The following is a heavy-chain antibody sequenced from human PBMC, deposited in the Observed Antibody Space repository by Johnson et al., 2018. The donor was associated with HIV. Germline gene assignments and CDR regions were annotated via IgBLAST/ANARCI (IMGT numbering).Heavy chain of an antibody. D-gene: IGHD6-19*01. J-gene: IGHJ3*02. CDR3: ARESPQQWLVRRGAFDI. CDR2: ISSSGSTI. CDR1: GFSFSDYY. Sequence: QVQLVESGGGLVKPGGSLRLSCAASGFSFSDYYMNWIRQAPGKGLEWVSYISSSGSTIYYADSVKGRFTISRDNSKNTLYLQMNSLRAEDTAVYYCARESPQQWLVRRGAFDIWGQGTMVTVSS. V-gene: IGHV3-11*04.